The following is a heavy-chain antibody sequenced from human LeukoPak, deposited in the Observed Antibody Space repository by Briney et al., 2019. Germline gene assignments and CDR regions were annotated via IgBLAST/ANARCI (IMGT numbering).Heavy chain of an antibody. CDR2: INLDSGGT. V-gene: IGHV1-2*02. Sequence: ASVKVSCKASGYTFTGSYMHWVRQAPGQGLEWMGWINLDSGGTNYAQKFQGRVTMTRDTSISTAYMELSRLRSDDTAVYYCARSPHILTGENFDYWGQGTLVTVSS. D-gene: IGHD3-9*01. J-gene: IGHJ4*02. CDR3: ARSPHILTGENFDY. CDR1: GYTFTGSY.